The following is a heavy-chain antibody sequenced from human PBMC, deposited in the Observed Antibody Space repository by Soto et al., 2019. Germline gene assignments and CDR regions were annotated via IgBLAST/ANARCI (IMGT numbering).Heavy chain of an antibody. V-gene: IGHV3-74*01. J-gene: IGHJ3*02. CDR2: MNKDGSYI. CDR3: VRGGYMHACDI. D-gene: IGHD6-13*01. CDR1: GFTFSSYW. Sequence: EVQLVESGGGLVQPGGSLRLSCAASGFTFSSYWMYWVRQAPGKGLEWVSHMNKDGSYIIYAESVKGRFTFSRDNAKNTLYLQMNSLRAEDTAVYYCVRGGYMHACDIWGQGTMVTVSS.